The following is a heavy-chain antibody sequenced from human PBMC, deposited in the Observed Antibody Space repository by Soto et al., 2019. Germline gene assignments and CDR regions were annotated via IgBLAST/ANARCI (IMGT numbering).Heavy chain of an antibody. J-gene: IGHJ3*02. Sequence: ASVKVSCKASGYTFTSYYMHWVRQAPGQGLEWMGIINPSGGSTSYAQKFQGRVTMTRDTSTSTVYMELSSLRSEDTAVYYCARAPSLDGTTPDEFDIWGQGTMVTVPS. CDR1: GYTFTSYY. D-gene: IGHD1-7*01. CDR2: INPSGGST. V-gene: IGHV1-46*01. CDR3: ARAPSLDGTTPDEFDI.